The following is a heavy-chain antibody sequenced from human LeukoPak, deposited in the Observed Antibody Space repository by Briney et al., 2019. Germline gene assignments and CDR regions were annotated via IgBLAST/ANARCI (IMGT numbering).Heavy chain of an antibody. V-gene: IGHV1-46*01. Sequence: GASVKVSCKASGYTFTGYYMHWVRQAPGQGLEWMGIINPSAGSTSYAQKFQGRVTMTRDTSTNTVYMELSSLRSEDTAVYYCARGDYYDSSGYSHTDYWGQGTLVTVSS. CDR1: GYTFTGYY. D-gene: IGHD3-22*01. CDR2: INPSAGST. J-gene: IGHJ4*02. CDR3: ARGDYYDSSGYSHTDY.